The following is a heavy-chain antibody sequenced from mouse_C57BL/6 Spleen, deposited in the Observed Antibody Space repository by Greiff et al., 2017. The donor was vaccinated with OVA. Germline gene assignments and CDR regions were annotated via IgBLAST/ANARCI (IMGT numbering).Heavy chain of an antibody. J-gene: IGHJ3*01. CDR3: GRGNYDYDGSWFAY. D-gene: IGHD2-4*01. V-gene: IGHV5-17*01. Sequence: EVHLVESGGGLVKPGGSLKLSCAASGFTFSDYGMHWVRQAPEKGLEWVAYISSGSSTIYYADTVKGRFTISRDNAKNTLFLQSTSLRSEDTAMYYCGRGNYDYDGSWFAYWGQGTLVTVSA. CDR1: GFTFSDYG. CDR2: ISSGSSTI.